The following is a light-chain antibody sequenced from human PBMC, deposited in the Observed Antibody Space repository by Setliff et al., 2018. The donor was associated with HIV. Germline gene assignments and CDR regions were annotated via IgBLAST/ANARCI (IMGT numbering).Light chain of an antibody. V-gene: IGLV2-14*01. J-gene: IGLJ1*01. CDR1: SSDVGAYNY. CDR3: SSYITNSTSYV. Sequence: QSVLTQPASVSGSPGQSITISCTGTSSDVGAYNYVSWYQQHPGKAPKLMIYEVSNRPSGVSNRFSGSKSGNTASLTISGLQAEDGADYYCSSYITNSTSYVFGTGTKVTVL. CDR2: EVS.